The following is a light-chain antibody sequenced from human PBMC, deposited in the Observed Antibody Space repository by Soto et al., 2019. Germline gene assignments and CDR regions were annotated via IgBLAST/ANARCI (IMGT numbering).Light chain of an antibody. CDR3: SSYRSSSTLGV. Sequence: QPVLTQPASVSGSPGQSITISCTGTSSDVGGYNYVSWYQQHPGKAPKLMIYDVSNRPSGVSNRFSGSKSGNTASLTISGLQAEDEADYYCSSYRSSSTLGVFGTGTKLTVL. CDR1: SSDVGGYNY. CDR2: DVS. J-gene: IGLJ1*01. V-gene: IGLV2-14*01.